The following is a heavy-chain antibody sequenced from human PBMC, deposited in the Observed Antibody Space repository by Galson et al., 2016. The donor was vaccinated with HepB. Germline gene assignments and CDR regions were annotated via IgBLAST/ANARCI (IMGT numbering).Heavy chain of an antibody. Sequence: SVKVSCKASGYTFTSYDINWVRQATGQGLEWMGWTNPNSGNTGYAQKFQGRVTMTRNTSISTAYMELSSLRSEDTAVYYCARGAALIVATYDYWGQGTTVTVSS. V-gene: IGHV1-8*01. CDR1: GYTFTSYD. D-gene: IGHD5-12*01. J-gene: IGHJ4*03. CDR2: TNPNSGNT. CDR3: ARGAALIVATYDY.